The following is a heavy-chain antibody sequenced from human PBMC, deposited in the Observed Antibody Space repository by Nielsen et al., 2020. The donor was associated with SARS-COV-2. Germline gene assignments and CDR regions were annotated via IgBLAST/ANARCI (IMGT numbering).Heavy chain of an antibody. CDR1: GFTFSSYW. D-gene: IGHD1-26*01. V-gene: IGHV3-7*03. CDR2: IKQDGSEK. Sequence: GESLKISCAASGFTFSSYWMSWVRQAPGKGLEWVANIKQDGSEKYYVDSVKGRFTISRDNAKNSLYLQMNSLRAEDTAVYYCAKDSGSWNYWGQGTLVTVSS. J-gene: IGHJ4*02. CDR3: AKDSGSWNY.